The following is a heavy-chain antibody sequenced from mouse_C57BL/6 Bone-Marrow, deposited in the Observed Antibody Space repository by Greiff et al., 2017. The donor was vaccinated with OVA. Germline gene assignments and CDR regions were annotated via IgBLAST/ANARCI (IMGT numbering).Heavy chain of an antibody. CDR2: IHPNSGGT. J-gene: IGHJ2*01. D-gene: IGHD3-2*02. CDR3: ARSTAQAPGY. V-gene: IGHV1-64*01. CDR1: GYTFTSYW. Sequence: VQLQQPGAELVKPGASVKLSCKASGYTFTSYWMHWVKQRPGQGLEWIGMIHPNSGGTNYNEKFKSKATLTVDKSSSTAYMQLSSLTSEDSAVYYCARSTAQAPGYWGQGTTLTVSS.